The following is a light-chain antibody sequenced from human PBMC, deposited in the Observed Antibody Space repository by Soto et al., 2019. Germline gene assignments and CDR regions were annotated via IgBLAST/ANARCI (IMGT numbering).Light chain of an antibody. CDR1: SSDIGGYNY. J-gene: IGLJ2*01. CDR3: SSYTSSSTLE. Sequence: QSVLTQPASVSGSPGQSITISCTGTSSDIGGYNYVSWYQQHPGKAPKLMIYDVSNRPSGVSNRFSGSKSGNTASLTISGLQPEDEADYFCSSYTSSSTLEFGGGTKLTVL. CDR2: DVS. V-gene: IGLV2-14*01.